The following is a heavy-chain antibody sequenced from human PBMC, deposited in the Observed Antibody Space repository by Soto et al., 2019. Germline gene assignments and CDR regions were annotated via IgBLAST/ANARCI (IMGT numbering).Heavy chain of an antibody. J-gene: IGHJ6*02. CDR2: VSAYNGNT. V-gene: IGHV1-18*04. CDR3: ARDPRWELHDYYYYGMDV. Sequence: GASVKVSCKASGYTFTSYGISWVRQAPGQGLEWMGWVSAYNGNTNYAQKLQGRVTMTTDTSTSTAYMELRSLRSDDTAVYYCARDPRWELHDYYYYGMDVWGQGTTVTVS. CDR1: GYTFTSYG. D-gene: IGHD1-26*01.